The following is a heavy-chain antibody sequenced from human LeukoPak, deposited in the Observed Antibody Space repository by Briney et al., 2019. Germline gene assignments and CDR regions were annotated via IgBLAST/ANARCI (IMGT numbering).Heavy chain of an antibody. CDR1: GFTFSNAW. CDR3: TTGSMVRGVIVY. Sequence: GGSLRLSCAASGFTFSNAWMSWVRQAPGKGLEWVGRIKSKTDGGTTDYAAPVKGRFTISRDDSKNTPYLQMNSLKTEDTAVYYCTTGSMVRGVIVYWGQGTLVTVSS. CDR2: IKSKTDGGTT. J-gene: IGHJ4*02. D-gene: IGHD3-10*01. V-gene: IGHV3-15*01.